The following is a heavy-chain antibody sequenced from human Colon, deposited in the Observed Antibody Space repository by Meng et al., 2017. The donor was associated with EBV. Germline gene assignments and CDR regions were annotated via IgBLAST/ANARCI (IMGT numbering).Heavy chain of an antibody. D-gene: IGHD6-19*01. CDR1: GGSVSSGGYY. J-gene: IGHJ4*02. Sequence: LRASGPGMVKPSQTLSPTCTVSGGSVSSGGYYWTWIRQHPGKGLEWFGHIYYSGSTFYNPSLKRRVIISIDTSKNQFSLNLRSVTAADTAVYYCARVSSGWDYFDYWGQGTLVTVSS. V-gene: IGHV4-31*03. CDR2: IYYSGST. CDR3: ARVSSGWDYFDY.